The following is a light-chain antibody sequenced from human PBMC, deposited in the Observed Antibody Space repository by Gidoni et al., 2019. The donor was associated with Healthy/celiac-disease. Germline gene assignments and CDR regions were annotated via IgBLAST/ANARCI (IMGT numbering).Light chain of an antibody. J-gene: IGKJ3*01. CDR1: QSVLYSPNIKNY. CDR3: QQYYSTIT. Sequence: DIVMTQSPDSLSVSLGVWATINCTSSQSVLYSPNIKNYLAWYQQKPGQPPKLLIYWTSTRESGVTDRVSGSGSGTNFTISISNLQDEDVEVYYCQQYYSTITFGHGTKVDIK. CDR2: WTS. V-gene: IGKV4-1*01.